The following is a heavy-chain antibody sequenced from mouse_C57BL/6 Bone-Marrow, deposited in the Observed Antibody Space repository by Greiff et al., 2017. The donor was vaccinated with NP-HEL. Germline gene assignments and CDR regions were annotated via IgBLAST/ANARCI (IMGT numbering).Heavy chain of an antibody. CDR2: TLKGGGT. CDR3: ARKNDNYGSFYWYFDV. Sequence: GKRKEEGKGRGAPEQSRSIKCTVEGGEGKKYKRRGGRKKGEKSKDRQRETLKGGGTNYNSALNSRLSISKDNSKSQVFIKMNRLQTDDTASSYCARKNDNYGSFYWYFDVWGTGTTVTVSS. CDR1: GGEGKKYK. J-gene: IGHJ1*03. V-gene: IGHV2-9-1*01. D-gene: IGHD1-1*01.